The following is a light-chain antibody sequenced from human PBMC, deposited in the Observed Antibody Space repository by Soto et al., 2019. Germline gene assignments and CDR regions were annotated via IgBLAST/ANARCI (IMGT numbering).Light chain of an antibody. V-gene: IGLV2-11*01. CDR2: DVT. CDR1: SSDVGAYNY. CDR3: CSYAGIYSYV. Sequence: QSVLTQPRSVSGSPGQSVTISCTGTSSDVGAYNYVSWYQQHPGQAPKVVVYDVTKRPSGVPDRFSGSKSGNTASLTISGLQAEDEADYYCCSYAGIYSYVFRSGTKVTVL. J-gene: IGLJ1*01.